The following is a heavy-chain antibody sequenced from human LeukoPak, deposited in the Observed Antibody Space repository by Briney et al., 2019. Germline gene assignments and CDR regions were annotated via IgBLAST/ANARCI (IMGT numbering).Heavy chain of an antibody. Sequence: GGSLRLSYAASGFTFSSYWMSWVRQAPGKGLEWVANIKQDGSEKYYVDSVKGRFTISRDNAKNSLYLQMNSLRAEDTALYYCAKVGTSGGFDYWGQGTLVTVSS. D-gene: IGHD1-26*01. CDR3: AKVGTSGGFDY. V-gene: IGHV3-7*03. CDR2: IKQDGSEK. J-gene: IGHJ4*02. CDR1: GFTFSSYW.